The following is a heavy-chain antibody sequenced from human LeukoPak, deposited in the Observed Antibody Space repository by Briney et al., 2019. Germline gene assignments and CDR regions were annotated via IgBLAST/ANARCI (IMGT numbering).Heavy chain of an antibody. CDR2: ISGSGGST. V-gene: IGHV3-23*01. CDR1: GFTFSSYA. D-gene: IGHD3-16*01. Sequence: QPGGSLRLSCAASGFTFSSYAMSCVRQAPGKGLEWVSAISGSGGSTYYADSVKGRFTISRDNSKNTLYLQMNSLRAEDTAVYYCAKRNYVWGSSYYFDYWGQGTLVTVSS. J-gene: IGHJ4*02. CDR3: AKRNYVWGSSYYFDY.